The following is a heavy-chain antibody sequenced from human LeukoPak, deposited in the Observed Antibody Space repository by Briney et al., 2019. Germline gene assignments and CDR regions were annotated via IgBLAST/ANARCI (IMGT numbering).Heavy chain of an antibody. D-gene: IGHD5-18*01. CDR1: GFTFSTYS. J-gene: IGHJ4*02. Sequence: QPGGSLRLSRAASGFTFSTYSMNCVRQAPGKGLEWISHISHGGTRLFYADSVEGRFTVSRDDAKSSLYLQMNGLRVDDTAVYYCARDPGCSYAMDSWGQGTLVTVSS. V-gene: IGHV3-48*01. CDR3: ARDPGCSYAMDS. CDR2: ISHGGTRL.